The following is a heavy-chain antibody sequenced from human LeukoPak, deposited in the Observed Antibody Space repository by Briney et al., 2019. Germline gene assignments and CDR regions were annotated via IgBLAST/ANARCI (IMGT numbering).Heavy chain of an antibody. V-gene: IGHV4-38-2*02. D-gene: IGHD1-26*01. CDR1: GYSISSDSY. CDR3: AKFGSTSGRGFDP. J-gene: IGHJ5*02. Sequence: SETLSLTCTVSGYSISSDSYWGWIRQPPGKGLEWIGTISHSGTTYYSPSLKSRVTISIDTSENHFSLDLTSVTATDTAAYYCAKFGSTSGRGFDPWGQGTLVTVSS. CDR2: ISHSGTT.